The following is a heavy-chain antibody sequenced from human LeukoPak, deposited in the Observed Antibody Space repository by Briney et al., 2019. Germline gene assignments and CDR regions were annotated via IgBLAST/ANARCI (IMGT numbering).Heavy chain of an antibody. Sequence: GSLRLSCAASGVTFSSYSMNWVRQAPGKGLEWVSSISTSGSHIYFPDSVKGRFTISRDNSKNSLYLQMNSLRAEDTAVYYCARSSGYYYYNGMDVWGQGTTVTVSS. V-gene: IGHV3-21*01. J-gene: IGHJ6*02. D-gene: IGHD3-22*01. CDR1: GVTFSSYS. CDR2: ISTSGSHI. CDR3: ARSSGYYYYNGMDV.